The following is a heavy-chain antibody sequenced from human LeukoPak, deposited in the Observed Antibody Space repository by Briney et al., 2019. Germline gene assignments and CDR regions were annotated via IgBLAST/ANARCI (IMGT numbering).Heavy chain of an antibody. V-gene: IGHV1-46*01. Sequence: ASVKVSCKAFGYTFTSYYMHWVRQAPGQGLEWMGIINRSGGSTIYAQKFQGRVTITRDTSTSTVYMELSSLRSEDPTVYYCARDAHYDILTGWFDYWGQGTLVTVSS. J-gene: IGHJ4*02. CDR2: INRSGGST. CDR1: GYTFTSYY. D-gene: IGHD3-9*01. CDR3: ARDAHYDILTGWFDY.